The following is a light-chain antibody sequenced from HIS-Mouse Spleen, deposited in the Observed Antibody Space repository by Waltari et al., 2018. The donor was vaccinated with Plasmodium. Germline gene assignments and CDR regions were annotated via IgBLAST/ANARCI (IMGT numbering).Light chain of an antibody. Sequence: AIQLTQSPSSLSASVGDRVTITCRASQGISSALAWYQQKQGKAPKLLIYDASSLESGVPSRFSGSGSGTDFTLTISSLQPEDFATYYCQQFNSYPLTFGGGTK. CDR3: QQFNSYPLT. V-gene: IGKV1-13*02. CDR1: QGISSA. J-gene: IGKJ4*01. CDR2: DAS.